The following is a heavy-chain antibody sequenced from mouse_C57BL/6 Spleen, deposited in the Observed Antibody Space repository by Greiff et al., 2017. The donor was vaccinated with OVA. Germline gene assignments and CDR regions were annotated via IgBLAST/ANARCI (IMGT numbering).Heavy chain of an antibody. CDR3: TTGSTVVRYFDY. J-gene: IGHJ2*01. Sequence: VQLQQSGAELVRPGASVKLSCTASGFNIKDDYMHWVKQRPEQGLEWIGWIDPENGDTAYASKFQGKATITADTSSNTAYLQLSSLTSEDTAVYYCTTGSTVVRYFDYWGQGTTLTVSS. D-gene: IGHD1-1*01. CDR1: GFNIKDDY. CDR2: IDPENGDT. V-gene: IGHV14-4*01.